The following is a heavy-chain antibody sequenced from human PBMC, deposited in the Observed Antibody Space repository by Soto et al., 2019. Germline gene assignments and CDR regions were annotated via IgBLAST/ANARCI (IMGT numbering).Heavy chain of an antibody. CDR1: GFTFSSYG. Sequence: GESLKISCAASGFTFSSYGMHWVRQAPGKGLEWVAVISYDGSNKYYADSVKGRFTISRDNSKNTLYLQMNSLRAEDTAVYYCATLRSSGSYAGRVYWGQGTLVTVSS. CDR2: ISYDGSNK. J-gene: IGHJ4*02. CDR3: ATLRSSGSYAGRVY. D-gene: IGHD1-26*01. V-gene: IGHV3-30*03.